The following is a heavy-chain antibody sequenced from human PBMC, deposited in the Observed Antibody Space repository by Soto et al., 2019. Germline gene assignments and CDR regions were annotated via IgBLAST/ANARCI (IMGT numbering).Heavy chain of an antibody. Sequence: EVQLLESGGGLVQPGGSLKLSCAASGFMFSNYAMSWVRQAPGKGLEWFSGITASADDTYHADSVKGRFTISRDNSKNTLYLQMNSLRGEDSAVYYCAEGPRSGRPYYFDFWGQGTLVTVSS. CDR2: ITASADDT. J-gene: IGHJ4*02. CDR3: AEGPRSGRPYYFDF. D-gene: IGHD2-15*01. V-gene: IGHV3-23*01. CDR1: GFMFSNYA.